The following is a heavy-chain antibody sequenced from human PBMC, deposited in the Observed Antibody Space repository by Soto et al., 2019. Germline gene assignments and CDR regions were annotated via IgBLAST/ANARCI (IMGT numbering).Heavy chain of an antibody. J-gene: IGHJ4*02. V-gene: IGHV2-5*01. Sequence: QITLKESGPALVKPTQTLTLTCTFSGFSLTTAGLGVTWIRQPPGKAPEWLALVYWNGDKRYSPSLRDRLTITKETSRNQVVLTMTNMDPVDTATYYCGKRSSSFDFWGNDCWGQGTLVTVSS. D-gene: IGHD3-3*01. CDR3: GKRSSSFDFWGNDC. CDR2: VYWNGDK. CDR1: GFSLTTAGLG.